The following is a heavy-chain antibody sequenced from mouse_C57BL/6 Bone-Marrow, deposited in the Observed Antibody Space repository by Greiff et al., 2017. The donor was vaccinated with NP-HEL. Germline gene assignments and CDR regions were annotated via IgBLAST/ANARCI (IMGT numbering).Heavy chain of an antibody. CDR3: AKRGVGYTLYAMDY. D-gene: IGHD2-2*01. Sequence: QVQLKQPGAELVKPGASVKLSCKASGYTFTSYWMHWVKQRPGRGLEWIGRIDPNSGGTKYNEKFKSKATLTVDKPSSTAYMQLSSLTSEDSAVYYCAKRGVGYTLYAMDYWGQGTSVTVSS. J-gene: IGHJ4*01. CDR1: GYTFTSYW. CDR2: IDPNSGGT. V-gene: IGHV1-72*01.